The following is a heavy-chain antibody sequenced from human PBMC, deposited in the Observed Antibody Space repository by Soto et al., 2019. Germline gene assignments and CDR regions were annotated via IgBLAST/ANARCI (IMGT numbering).Heavy chain of an antibody. CDR2: INHSGST. V-gene: IGHV4-34*01. Sequence: PSETLSLTCAVYGGSFSGYYWSWIRQPPGKGLEWIGEINHSGSTNYNPSLKSRVTISVDTSKNQFSLKLSSVTAADTAVYYCATLPVAGTNTTPDYWGQGTLVTISS. D-gene: IGHD6-19*01. CDR3: ATLPVAGTNTTPDY. J-gene: IGHJ4*02. CDR1: GGSFSGYY.